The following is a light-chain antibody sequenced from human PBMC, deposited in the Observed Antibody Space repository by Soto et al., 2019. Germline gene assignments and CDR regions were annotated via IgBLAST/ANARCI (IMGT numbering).Light chain of an antibody. CDR3: QQLGT. CDR1: QSISSW. Sequence: DIQMTQSPSTLSVSVGDRVTITCRASQSISSWLAWYQQKPGKAPKLLIYKASSLESGVPSRFSGSGSGTEFTLTISSLQPDDFATYYCQQLGTFGQGTKVDIK. J-gene: IGKJ1*01. CDR2: KAS. V-gene: IGKV1-5*03.